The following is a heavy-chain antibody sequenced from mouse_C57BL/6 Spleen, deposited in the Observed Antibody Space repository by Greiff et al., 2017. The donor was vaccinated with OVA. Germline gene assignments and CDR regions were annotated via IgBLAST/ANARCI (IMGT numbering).Heavy chain of an antibody. CDR1: GYTFTSYW. J-gene: IGHJ4*01. CDR3: ARDRAMDY. Sequence: QVQLQQPGAELVKPGASVKLSCKASGYTFTSYWMQWVKQRPGQGLEWIGEIDPSDSYTNYNQKFKGKATLTVDTSSSTAYMQLSSLTSEDSAVYYWARDRAMDYWGQGTSVTVSS. CDR2: IDPSDSYT. V-gene: IGHV1-50*01.